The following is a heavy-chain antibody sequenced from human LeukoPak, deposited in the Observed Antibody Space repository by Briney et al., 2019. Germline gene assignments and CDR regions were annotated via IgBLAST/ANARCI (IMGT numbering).Heavy chain of an antibody. V-gene: IGHV3-49*03. J-gene: IGHJ4*02. Sequence: GGSLRLSCTASGFTFGDYAMNWFRQAPGKGLEWVGFIRSKTYGGTTEYAASVKGRFTISRDDSKSIAYLHMNSLKTDDTAVYYCTRDKSYFGVYYSDYWGQGSLVTVSS. CDR2: IRSKTYGGTT. CDR3: TRDKSYFGVYYSDY. D-gene: IGHD3-10*01. CDR1: GFTFGDYA.